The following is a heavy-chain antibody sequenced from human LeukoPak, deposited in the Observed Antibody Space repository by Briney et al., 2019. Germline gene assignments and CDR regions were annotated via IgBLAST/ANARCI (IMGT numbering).Heavy chain of an antibody. J-gene: IGHJ5*02. CDR2: INPNSGGT. D-gene: IGHD1-26*01. CDR3: ARVISGVGAIGGPNWFDP. V-gene: IGHV1-2*02. Sequence: GASVKVSCKASGYTFTGYYMHWVRQAPGQGLEWMGWINPNSGGTNYAQKFQGRVTMTRDTSISTAYMELSRLRSDDTAVYYCARVISGVGAIGGPNWFDPWGQGTLVTVSS. CDR1: GYTFTGYY.